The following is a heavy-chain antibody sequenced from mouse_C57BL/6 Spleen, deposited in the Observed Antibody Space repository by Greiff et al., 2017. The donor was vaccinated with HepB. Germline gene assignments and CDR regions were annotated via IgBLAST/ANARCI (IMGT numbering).Heavy chain of an antibody. CDR2: INPSNGGT. Sequence: QVQLQQPGTELVKPGASVKLSCKASGYTFTSYWMHWVKQRPGQGLEWIGNINPSNGGTNYNEKFKSKATLTVDKSSSTAYMQLNSLTSEDSAVYYCAPYYYGSSEGDYAMDYWGQGTSVTVSS. CDR3: APYYYGSSEGDYAMDY. D-gene: IGHD1-1*01. V-gene: IGHV1-53*01. CDR1: GYTFTSYW. J-gene: IGHJ4*01.